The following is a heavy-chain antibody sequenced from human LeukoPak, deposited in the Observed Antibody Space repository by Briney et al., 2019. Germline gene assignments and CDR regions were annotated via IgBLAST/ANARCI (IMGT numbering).Heavy chain of an antibody. V-gene: IGHV4-61*08. CDR2: IYYSGST. Sequence: SETLSLTCTVSGGSISSGDYYWSWIRQPPGKGLEWIGYIYYSGSTYYNPSLKSRVTISVDTSKNQFSLKLSSVTAADTAVYYCARTDILTGYSPLYDAFDIWGQGTMVTVSS. CDR1: GGSISSGDYY. CDR3: ARTDILTGYSPLYDAFDI. J-gene: IGHJ3*02. D-gene: IGHD3-9*01.